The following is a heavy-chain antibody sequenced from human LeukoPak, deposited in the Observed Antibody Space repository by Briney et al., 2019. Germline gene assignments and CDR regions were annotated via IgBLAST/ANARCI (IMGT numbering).Heavy chain of an antibody. V-gene: IGHV4-38-2*02. Sequence: PSETLSLTCTVSGYSISTGYYWDWIRQPPGKGLEWIGTFYHGGSTYYNPSLKSRVTMSVDTSKNQFSLKLSSVTAADTAVYYCARLSRDGFVDYWGQGTLVTVSS. CDR2: FYHGGST. CDR3: ARLSRDGFVDY. J-gene: IGHJ4*02. D-gene: IGHD5-24*01. CDR1: GYSISTGYY.